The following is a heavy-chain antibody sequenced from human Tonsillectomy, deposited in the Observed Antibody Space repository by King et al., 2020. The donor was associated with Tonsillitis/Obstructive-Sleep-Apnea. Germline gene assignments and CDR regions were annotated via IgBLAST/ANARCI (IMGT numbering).Heavy chain of an antibody. CDR3: ARETPRTTDDGIDV. J-gene: IGHJ6*02. CDR2: INPSGGST. D-gene: IGHD1-1*01. V-gene: IGHV1-46*01. Sequence: HVQLVESGAEVKKPGASVRVSCKASGYTFTTYYMHWVRQAPGQGLEWMGIINPSGGSTSYAQKFQGRVTMTRDTSTSTVYMELSSLRSEDTAGYYCARETPRTTDDGIDVWGQGTTVIVSS. CDR1: GYTFTTYY.